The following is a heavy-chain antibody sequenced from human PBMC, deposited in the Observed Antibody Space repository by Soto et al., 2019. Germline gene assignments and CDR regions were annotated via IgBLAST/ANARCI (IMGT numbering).Heavy chain of an antibody. Sequence: SVKVSCKASGGTFSSYASSWVRQAPGRGLEWMGGIIPIFGTANYAQKFQGRVTITADESTSTAYMELSSLRSEDTAVYYCARDRITRGTTVVVVLDYWGQGTLVTVSS. J-gene: IGHJ4*02. CDR3: ARDRITRGTTVVVVLDY. D-gene: IGHD3-22*01. V-gene: IGHV1-69*13. CDR2: IIPIFGTA. CDR1: GGTFSSYA.